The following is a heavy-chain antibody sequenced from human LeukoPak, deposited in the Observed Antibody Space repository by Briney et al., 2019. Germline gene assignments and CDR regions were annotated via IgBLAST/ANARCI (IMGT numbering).Heavy chain of an antibody. CDR3: AKGGDSAVYLGDF. V-gene: IGHV3-23*01. J-gene: IGHJ4*02. D-gene: IGHD1-26*01. CDR2: VSGSGGST. CDR1: GFTFSSYA. Sequence: GGCLRLSCAASGFTFSSYAMSWVRQAPGKGLEGGSGVSGSGGSTYYADSVTGRFTISRDHSTNTLYLQMSSLRAVDTAVYYCAKGGDSAVYLGDFWGQGTLVTVSS.